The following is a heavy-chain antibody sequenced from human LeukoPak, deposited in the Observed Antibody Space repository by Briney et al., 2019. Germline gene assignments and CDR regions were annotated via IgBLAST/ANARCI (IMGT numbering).Heavy chain of an antibody. CDR1: GFTFSSYS. D-gene: IGHD3-3*01. CDR3: ARSITIFGVVIYYYYYMDV. V-gene: IGHV3-21*01. CDR2: ISSSSSYI. Sequence: PGGSLRLSCAASGFTFSSYSMNWVRQAPGKGLEWVSSISSSSSYIYYADSVKGRFTISRDNAKNSLYLQMNSLRAEDTAVYYCARSITIFGVVIYYYYYMDVWGKGTTVTVSS. J-gene: IGHJ6*03.